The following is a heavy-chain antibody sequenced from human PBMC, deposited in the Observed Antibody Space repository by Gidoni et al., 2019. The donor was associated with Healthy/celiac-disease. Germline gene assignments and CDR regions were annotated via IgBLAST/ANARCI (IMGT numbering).Heavy chain of an antibody. CDR3: VKWEGQLSGMDV. CDR1: GFTFSSYA. Sequence: EVQLVESGGGLVQPGGSLRLSCSASGFTFSSYAMHWFRQDPGKGLEYVSAISSNGGSTYYADSVKGRFTISRDNSKNTLYLQMSSLRAEDTAVYYCVKWEGQLSGMDVWGQGTTVTVSS. D-gene: IGHD5-18*01. CDR2: ISSNGGST. V-gene: IGHV3-64D*06. J-gene: IGHJ6*02.